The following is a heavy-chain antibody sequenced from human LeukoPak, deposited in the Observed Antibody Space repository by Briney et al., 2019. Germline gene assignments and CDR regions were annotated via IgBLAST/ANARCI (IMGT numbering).Heavy chain of an antibody. CDR2: IYYSGST. V-gene: IGHV4-30-4*01. Sequence: SETLSLTCTVSGGSISSGDYYWSWIRQPPGKGLEWIGYIYYSGSTYYNPSLKSRVTISVDTSKNQFSLRLSSVTAADTAVYYCAREPAPSKCYDSSGYYYGYFDYWGQGTLVTVSS. D-gene: IGHD3-22*01. J-gene: IGHJ4*02. CDR3: AREPAPSKCYDSSGYYYGYFDY. CDR1: GGSISSGDYY.